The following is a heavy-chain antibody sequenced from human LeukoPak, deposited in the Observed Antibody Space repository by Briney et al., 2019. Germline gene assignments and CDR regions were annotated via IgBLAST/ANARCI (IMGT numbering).Heavy chain of an antibody. J-gene: IGHJ4*02. CDR2: MNPNSGNT. V-gene: IGHV1-8*03. CDR1: GYTFTSYD. CDR3: ARGRGGSYRYTTTGIDY. D-gene: IGHD3-16*02. Sequence: ASAKVSCKASGYTFTSYDINWVRQATGQGLEWMGWMNPNSGNTGYAQKFQGRVTITRNTSISIAYMELSSLRSEDTAVYYCARGRGGSYRYTTTGIDYWGQGTLVTVSS.